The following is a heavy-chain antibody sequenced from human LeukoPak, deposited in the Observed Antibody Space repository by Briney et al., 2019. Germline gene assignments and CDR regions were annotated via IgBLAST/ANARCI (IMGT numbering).Heavy chain of an antibody. CDR1: GGSISSYY. CDR3: ARPEVGAFDI. D-gene: IGHD1-26*01. Sequence: AETLSLTCTVAGGSISSYYWSWIRQPRGGGLEWIGYIYYSGSTNYNPSLKSRVTISVDTSKNQFSLKLSSVTAADTAVYYCARPEVGAFDIWGQGTMVTVSS. CDR2: IYYSGST. J-gene: IGHJ3*02. V-gene: IGHV4-59*08.